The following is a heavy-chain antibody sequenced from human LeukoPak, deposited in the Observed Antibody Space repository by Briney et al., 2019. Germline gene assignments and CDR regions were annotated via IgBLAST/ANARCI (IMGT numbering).Heavy chain of an antibody. V-gene: IGHV3-33*06. CDR1: GFTFSSYG. Sequence: GGSLRLSCAASGFTFSSYGMHWVRHAPGKGLEGVAVVWDDGSSQKYADSVKGRFTISRDNSKNMVYLQMNSQRAEDTAVYYCAKDQWNPDYWGQGTLVSVSS. D-gene: IGHD6-19*01. CDR3: AKDQWNPDY. CDR2: VWDDGSSQ. J-gene: IGHJ4*02.